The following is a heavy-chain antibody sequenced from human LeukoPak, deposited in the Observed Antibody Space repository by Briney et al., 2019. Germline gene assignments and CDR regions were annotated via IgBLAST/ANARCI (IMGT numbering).Heavy chain of an antibody. V-gene: IGHV3-74*01. CDR2: INSDGSST. D-gene: IGHD6-13*01. CDR3: ARRRQLVQNFAYYYYGMDV. J-gene: IGHJ6*04. Sequence: GGSLRLSCAASGFTFSSYWMHWVRQAPGKGLVWVSRINSDGSSTSYADSVKGRFTISRDNAKNTLYLQMNSLRAEDTAVCYCARRRQLVQNFAYYYYGMDVWGKGTTVTVSS. CDR1: GFTFSSYW.